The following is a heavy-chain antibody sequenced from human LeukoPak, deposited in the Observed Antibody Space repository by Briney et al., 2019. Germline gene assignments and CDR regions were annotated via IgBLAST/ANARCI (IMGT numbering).Heavy chain of an antibody. D-gene: IGHD1-26*01. V-gene: IGHV4-30-2*01. CDR1: GGSISSGGYY. CDR2: IYHSGST. CDR3: ARVWVVGERRDFDY. J-gene: IGHJ4*02. Sequence: PSETLSLTCTVSGGSISSGGYYWSWIRQPPGKGLEWIGYIYHSGSTYYNPSLKSRVTISVDRSKNQFSLKLSSVTAADTAVYYCARVWVVGERRDFDYWGQGTLVTVSS.